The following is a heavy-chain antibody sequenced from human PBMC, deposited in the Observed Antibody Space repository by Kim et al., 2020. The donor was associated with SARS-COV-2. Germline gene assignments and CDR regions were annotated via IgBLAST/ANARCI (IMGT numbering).Heavy chain of an antibody. D-gene: IGHD2-15*01. CDR3: ARTVVTPPCFDY. Sequence: NYYPSLKSRVTTSVDTSENQFSLKLSSVTAADTAVYYCARTVVTPPCFDYWGQGTLVTVSS. J-gene: IGHJ4*02. V-gene: IGHV4-34*01.